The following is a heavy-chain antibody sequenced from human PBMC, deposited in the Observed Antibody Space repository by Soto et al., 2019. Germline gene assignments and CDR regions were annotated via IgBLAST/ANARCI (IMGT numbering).Heavy chain of an antibody. D-gene: IGHD3-16*01. J-gene: IGHJ3*02. CDR1: GYTFTSYG. CDR3: ARDSGEWGPVPNAFDI. CDR2: ISAYNGNT. V-gene: IGHV1-18*04. Sequence: ASVKVSCRASGYTFTSYGISWVRQAPGQGLEWMGWISAYNGNTNYAQKLQGRVTMTTDTSTSTAYMELRSLRSDDTAVYYCARDSGEWGPVPNAFDIGGQETMVTV.